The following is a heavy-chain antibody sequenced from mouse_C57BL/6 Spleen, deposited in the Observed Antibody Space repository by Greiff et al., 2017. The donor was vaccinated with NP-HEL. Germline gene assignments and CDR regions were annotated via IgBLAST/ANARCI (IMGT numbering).Heavy chain of an antibody. CDR1: GYTFTDYY. CDR2: INPNNGGT. D-gene: IGHD2-2*01. V-gene: IGHV1-26*01. CDR3: ASGGYGFAY. J-gene: IGHJ3*01. Sequence: EVQLQQSGPELVKPGASVKISCKASGYTFTDYYMNWVKQSHGKSLEWIGDINPNNGGTSYNQKFKGKATLTVDKSSSTAYMELRSLTSEDSAVYYCASGGYGFAYWGQGTLVTVSA.